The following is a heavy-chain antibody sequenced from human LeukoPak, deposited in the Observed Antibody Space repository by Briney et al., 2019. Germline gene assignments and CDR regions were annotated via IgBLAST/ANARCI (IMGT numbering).Heavy chain of an antibody. CDR2: ISGGGDIT. CDR1: GFNFANHA. Sequence: GRSLRLSCAASGFNFANHAMSWVRQTAGKGLEWVSAISGGGDITYYADSVKGRFTISRDNSKDTLFLQMHSLRPGDTAVYYCVREDTPATANYWGQGTLVTVSS. V-gene: IGHV3-23*01. CDR3: VREDTPATANY. D-gene: IGHD2-21*02. J-gene: IGHJ4*02.